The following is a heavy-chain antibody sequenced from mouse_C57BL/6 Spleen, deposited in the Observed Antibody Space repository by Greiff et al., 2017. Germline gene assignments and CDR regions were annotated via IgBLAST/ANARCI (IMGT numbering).Heavy chain of an antibody. CDR2: IDPANGNT. Sequence: VHVKQSVAELVRPGASVKLSCTASGFNINNTYMHWVKQRPEQGLEWIGRIDPANGNTKYAPKFQGKATITADTSSNTAYLQLSSLTSEDTAIYYWARTGALHYGYEEGFAYWGQGTLVTVSA. J-gene: IGHJ3*01. CDR1: GFNINNTY. D-gene: IGHD2-2*01. V-gene: IGHV14-3*01. CDR3: ARTGALHYGYEEGFAY.